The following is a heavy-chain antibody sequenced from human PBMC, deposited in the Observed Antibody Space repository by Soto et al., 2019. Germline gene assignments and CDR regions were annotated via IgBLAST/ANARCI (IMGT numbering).Heavy chain of an antibody. J-gene: IGHJ3*01. CDR3: VRGGYCTTSACYGSPWAAFDL. V-gene: IGHV3-21*01. CDR2: ISHSGYTT. Sequence: EVQVVESGGGLVKPGGSLRLSCAASGFTLSGYSINWVRQAPGKGLEWVSSISHSGYTTYYADSVKGRFTVSRDNAKDALWLQLNSLRAEDTAVYYCVRGGYCTTSACYGSPWAAFDLWGQGTMVTVSS. CDR1: GFTLSGYS. D-gene: IGHD2-8*01.